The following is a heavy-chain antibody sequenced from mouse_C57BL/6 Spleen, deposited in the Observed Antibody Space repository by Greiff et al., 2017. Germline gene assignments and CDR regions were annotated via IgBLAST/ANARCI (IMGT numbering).Heavy chain of an antibody. J-gene: IGHJ2*01. Sequence: QVQLQQPGAELVRPGSSVKLSCKASGYTFTSYWMHWVKQRPIQGLEWIGNIDPSDSETHYNQRFKDKATLTVDKSSRTAYMQHSSLTSEDSAFYDSARYDTTVVADYWGQGTTLTVST. CDR3: ARYDTTVVADY. V-gene: IGHV1-52*01. D-gene: IGHD1-1*01. CDR2: IDPSDSET. CDR1: GYTFTSYW.